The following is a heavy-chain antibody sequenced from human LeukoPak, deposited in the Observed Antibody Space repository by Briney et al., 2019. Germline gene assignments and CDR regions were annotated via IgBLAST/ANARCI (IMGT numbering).Heavy chain of an antibody. CDR2: IYTSGST. D-gene: IGHD6-13*01. Sequence: PSETLSLTGTVSGGSISSYYWSWIRQPAGKGLEWIGRIYTSGSTNYNPSLKSRVTMSVDTAKNQFSVKQSSVTAAGTDVYYCAREAPYSSSWNVPYNWFDPWGQGTLVTVSS. CDR1: GGSISSYY. CDR3: AREAPYSSSWNVPYNWFDP. V-gene: IGHV4-4*07. J-gene: IGHJ5*02.